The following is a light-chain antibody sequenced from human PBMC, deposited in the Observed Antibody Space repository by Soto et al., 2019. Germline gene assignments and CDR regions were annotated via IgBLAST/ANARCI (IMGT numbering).Light chain of an antibody. J-gene: IGKJ1*01. CDR2: GGS. V-gene: IGKV3-20*01. CDR3: QQYDNSPWT. CDR1: QSVSSTY. Sequence: DIVLTQSLGTLSLSPGERATLSCRASQSVSSTYLAWYQQKPGQAPRLLIYGGSSRATGIPDRFSGSGSGTDLTLTISRLEPEDLAVYYCQQYDNSPWTFGQGTKGEIK.